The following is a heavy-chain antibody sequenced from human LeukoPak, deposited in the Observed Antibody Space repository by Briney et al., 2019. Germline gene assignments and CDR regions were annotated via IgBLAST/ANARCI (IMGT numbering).Heavy chain of an antibody. CDR3: ARPSIAVAEP. CDR2: INHSGST. CDR1: GGSFSGYY. J-gene: IGHJ5*02. Sequence: SETLSLTCAVYGGSFSGYYWSWIRQPPGKGLEWIGEINHSGSTNYNPSLKSRVTISVDTSKNQFSLKLSSVTAADTAVYYCARPSIAVAEPWGQGTLVTVSS. V-gene: IGHV4-34*01. D-gene: IGHD6-19*01.